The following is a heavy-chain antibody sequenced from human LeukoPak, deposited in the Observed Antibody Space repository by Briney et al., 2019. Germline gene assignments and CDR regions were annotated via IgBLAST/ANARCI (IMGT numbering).Heavy chain of an antibody. CDR1: GFTFSSYS. V-gene: IGHV3-21*01. J-gene: IGHJ4*02. CDR3: AKDGFFSTWYPRYFDY. Sequence: PGGSLRLSCAASGFTFSSYSMNWVRQAPGKGLEWVSSISSSSSYIYYADSVKGRFTISRDNAKNSLYMQMNSLRAEDTAVYYCAKDGFFSTWYPRYFDYWGQGILVTVSS. CDR2: ISSSSSYI. D-gene: IGHD6-13*01.